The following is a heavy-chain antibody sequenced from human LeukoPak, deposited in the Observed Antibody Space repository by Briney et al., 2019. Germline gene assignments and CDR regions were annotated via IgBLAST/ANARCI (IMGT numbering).Heavy chain of an antibody. V-gene: IGHV4-61*02. CDR2: IYTSGST. CDR3: ARKQWVEYYFES. CDR1: GGSISSGSYS. J-gene: IGHJ4*02. Sequence: PSETLSLTCTASGGSISSGSYSWSWIRQPAGKGLEWIGRIYTSGSTNYNPSLQSRVTISVDTSKNQFSLKLSSVTAADTAVYYCARKQWVEYYFESWGQGTLVTVAS. D-gene: IGHD6-19*01.